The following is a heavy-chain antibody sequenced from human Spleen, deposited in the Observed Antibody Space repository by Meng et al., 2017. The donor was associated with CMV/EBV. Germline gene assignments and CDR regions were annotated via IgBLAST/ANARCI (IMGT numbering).Heavy chain of an antibody. Sequence: GGSLRLSCAASGFIFSSYEMNWVRQAPGKGLEWVSFISTSGTFIYYADSVKGRFTISRDNAKNSLYLQMNSLRAEDTAVYYCARGPTGTTFFPYFDYWGQGTLVTVSS. D-gene: IGHD1-7*01. CDR1: GFIFSSYE. J-gene: IGHJ4*02. CDR2: ISTSGTFI. V-gene: IGHV3-48*03. CDR3: ARGPTGTTFFPYFDY.